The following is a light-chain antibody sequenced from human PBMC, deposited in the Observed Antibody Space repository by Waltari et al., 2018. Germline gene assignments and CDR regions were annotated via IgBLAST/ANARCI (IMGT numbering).Light chain of an antibody. V-gene: IGKV3-15*01. Sequence: ETLLKQSPATLSVSPGESVILSCRTSQSISTNLALYQQKPGQAPCLLIYGASTRATGIPARFSGSGSETEFTLTISSRQSEDFAVYYCQQYNDWPPITFGQGTRLDI. CDR3: QQYNDWPPIT. CDR2: GAS. J-gene: IGKJ5*01. CDR1: QSISTN.